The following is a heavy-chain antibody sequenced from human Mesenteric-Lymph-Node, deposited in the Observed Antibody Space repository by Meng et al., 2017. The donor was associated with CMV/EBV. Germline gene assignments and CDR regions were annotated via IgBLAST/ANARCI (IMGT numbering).Heavy chain of an antibody. CDR1: GFTFGDYA. Sequence: GESLKISCTASGFTFGDYAMSWVRQAPGKGLEWVAYISSSGSFIYYAESVKGRFAISRDNAKKSLYLLMNSLRADDRAVYYCARDIMSLYGGADVWGQGTTVTVSS. J-gene: IGHJ6*02. V-gene: IGHV3-21*01. CDR2: ISSSGSFI. D-gene: IGHD4-23*01. CDR3: ARDIMSLYGGADV.